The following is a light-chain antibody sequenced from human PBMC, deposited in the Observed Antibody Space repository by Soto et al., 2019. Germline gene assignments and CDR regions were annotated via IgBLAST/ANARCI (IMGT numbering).Light chain of an antibody. J-gene: IGLJ1*01. Sequence: QSVLTQPPSPSGSPGQSVTISCTGTSSDVGGYNYVSWYQQHPGKAPKLMIYEVSNRPSGVLDRFSGSKSGNTASLTVSGLQAEDEADYYCSSYAGSNSYVFGTGTKVTVL. CDR1: SSDVGGYNY. CDR2: EVS. CDR3: SSYAGSNSYV. V-gene: IGLV2-8*01.